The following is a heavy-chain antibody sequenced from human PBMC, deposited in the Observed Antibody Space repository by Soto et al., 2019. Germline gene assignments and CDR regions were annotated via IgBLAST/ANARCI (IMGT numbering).Heavy chain of an antibody. CDR2: ISAYNGNT. V-gene: IGHV1-18*04. D-gene: IGHD3-22*01. CDR3: AGARVTYDTSGYLRN. Sequence: GASVKVSCKASGYTFTSYVISWVRQAPGQGFEWMGWISAYNGNTNYAQKLQGRVTMTTDTSTSTAYMELRSLRSDDTAVYYCAGARVTYDTSGYLRNWGEGTLVTVSS. CDR1: GYTFTSYV. J-gene: IGHJ4*02.